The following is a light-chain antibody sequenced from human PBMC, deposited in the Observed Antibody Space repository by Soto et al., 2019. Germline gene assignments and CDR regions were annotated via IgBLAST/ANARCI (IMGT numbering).Light chain of an antibody. Sequence: QSVLTQPASVSGSLGQSITISCTGTSSDVGAYGYVSWYQQHPGKAPKLVIYEVSNRPSGVSHRFSGSKSGDTASLTISGLQADDEADYYCDSYTRISTRVFGGGTKLTVL. CDR3: DSYTRISTRV. V-gene: IGLV2-14*01. CDR1: SSDVGAYGY. CDR2: EVS. J-gene: IGLJ3*02.